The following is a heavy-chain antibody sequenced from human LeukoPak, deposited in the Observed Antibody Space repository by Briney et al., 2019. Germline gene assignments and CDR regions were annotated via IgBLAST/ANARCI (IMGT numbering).Heavy chain of an antibody. CDR3: AKDDWEHYSDY. V-gene: IGHV3-48*01. CDR2: ISSSSSTI. Sequence: GGSLRLSCAASGFTFSSYSMNWVRQAPGKGLEWVSYISSSSSTIYYADSVKGRFTISRDNSKNTLYLQMNSLRAEDTAVYYCAKDDWEHYSDYWGQGTLVTVSS. D-gene: IGHD3-9*01. J-gene: IGHJ4*02. CDR1: GFTFSSYS.